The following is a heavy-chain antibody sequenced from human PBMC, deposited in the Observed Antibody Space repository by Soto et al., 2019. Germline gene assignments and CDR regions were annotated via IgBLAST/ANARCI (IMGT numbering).Heavy chain of an antibody. CDR2: INAGNGNT. Sequence: ASVKVSCKASGYTFTSYAMHWVRQAPGQRLEWMGWINAGNGNTKYSQKFQGRVTIARDTSASTAYMELSSLRSEDTAVYYCARGKGIAARHYYYYGMDVWGQGTTVTVSS. V-gene: IGHV1-3*01. CDR1: GYTFTSYA. J-gene: IGHJ6*02. D-gene: IGHD6-6*01. CDR3: ARGKGIAARHYYYYGMDV.